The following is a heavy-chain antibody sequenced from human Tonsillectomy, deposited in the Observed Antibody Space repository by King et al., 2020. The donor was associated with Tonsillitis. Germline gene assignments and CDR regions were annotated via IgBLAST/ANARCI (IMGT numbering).Heavy chain of an antibody. Sequence: VQLLESGGGLVKPGGSLRLSCAASGFTFSDYYISWILQAPGEGLEWGSYIISNSTYTNYADSVKGRFTISRDNAKNSLYLQMNSLRAEDTAVYYCARDPGTTGTLDYWGQGTLVTVSS. CDR2: IISNSTYT. D-gene: IGHD1-7*01. CDR3: ARDPGTTGTLDY. J-gene: IGHJ4*02. V-gene: IGHV3-11*05. CDR1: GFTFSDYY.